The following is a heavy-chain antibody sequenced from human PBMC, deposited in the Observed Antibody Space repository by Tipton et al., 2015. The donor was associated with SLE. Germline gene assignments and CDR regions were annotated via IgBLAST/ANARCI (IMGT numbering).Heavy chain of an antibody. V-gene: IGHV3-30*04. CDR3: AREDNWSETI. J-gene: IGHJ3*02. CDR1: GFTFSGYA. D-gene: IGHD1-1*01. CDR2: ISSDGGNK. Sequence: SLRLSCVGSGFTFSGYAIHWVRQAPGKGLEWVAVISSDGGNKNYADSVKGRFTISRDNSEKTLYLQMNSLRAEDTALYYCAREDNWSETIWGQGTMVTVSS.